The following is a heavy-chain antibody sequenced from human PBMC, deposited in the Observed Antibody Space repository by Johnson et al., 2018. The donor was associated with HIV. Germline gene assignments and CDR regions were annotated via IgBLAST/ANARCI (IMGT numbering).Heavy chain of an antibody. Sequence: MQLVESGGGLVQPGGSLRLSFAASGFTFSSYAMHWVRQAPGKGLEYVSAISSNGGSTYYANSVKGRFTISRDNSKNTLYLQMGSLRAGDMAVYYCARADVWGLVGRGYAFDIWGQGTMVTVSS. CDR3: ARADVWGLVGRGYAFDI. CDR2: ISSNGGST. V-gene: IGHV3-64*01. J-gene: IGHJ3*02. D-gene: IGHD1-26*01. CDR1: GFTFSSYA.